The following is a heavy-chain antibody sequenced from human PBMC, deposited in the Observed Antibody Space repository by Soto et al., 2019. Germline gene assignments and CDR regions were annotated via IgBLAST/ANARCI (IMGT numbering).Heavy chain of an antibody. Sequence: GGSLRLSCAASGFTFSSYGMHWVRQAPGKGLEWVAVIWYDGSNKYYADSVKGRFTISRDNSKNTLYLQMNSLRAEDTAVYYCAIYGSGSPHDYWGQGTLVTVSS. CDR3: AIYGSGSPHDY. V-gene: IGHV3-33*01. CDR1: GFTFSSYG. J-gene: IGHJ4*02. CDR2: IWYDGSNK. D-gene: IGHD3-10*01.